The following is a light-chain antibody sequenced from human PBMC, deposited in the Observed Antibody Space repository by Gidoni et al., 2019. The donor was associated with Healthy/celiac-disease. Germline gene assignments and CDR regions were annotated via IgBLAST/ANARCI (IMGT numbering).Light chain of an antibody. J-gene: IGKJ1*01. Sequence: DIQMTQSPSTLSASVGDGVTITCRASQSISTWLAWYQQKPGQGPKLLIYEASSLERGVPSRFSGSGSGTEFTLTISSLQPDDFATYYCQQYNSFSWTFGQGTKVEIK. CDR1: QSISTW. V-gene: IGKV1-5*03. CDR3: QQYNSFSWT. CDR2: EAS.